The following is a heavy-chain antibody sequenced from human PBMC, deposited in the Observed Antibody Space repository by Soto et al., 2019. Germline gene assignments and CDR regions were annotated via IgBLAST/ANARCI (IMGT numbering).Heavy chain of an antibody. CDR2: INHSGST. CDR1: GGSFSGYY. J-gene: IGHJ4*02. Sequence: HVQLQQWGAGLLKPSETLSLTCAVYGGSFSGYYWTWIRQPPGTGREWIGEINHSGSTNYNPSLKSRVTISVDTSKNQVSLKLTSVTAADTAVYYCARDKITGLFDYWGQGTLVTVSS. D-gene: IGHD2-8*02. CDR3: ARDKITGLFDY. V-gene: IGHV4-34*01.